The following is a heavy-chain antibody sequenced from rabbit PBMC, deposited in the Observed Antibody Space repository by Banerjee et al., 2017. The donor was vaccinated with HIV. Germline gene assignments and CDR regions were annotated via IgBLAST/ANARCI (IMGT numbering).Heavy chain of an antibody. CDR2: INTDTVYT. D-gene: IGHD4-2*01. CDR3: ARRADYAGGGNFNL. J-gene: IGHJ4*01. CDR1: GFSFSNKYV. Sequence: QEQLEESGGGLVKPEGSLTLTCKASGFSFSNKYVMCWVRQAPGKGLEWIGYINTDTVYTAYASWAKGRFTISKTSSTTVTLQMTSLTAADTATYFCARRADYAGGGNFNLWGPGTLAPS. V-gene: IGHV1S45*01.